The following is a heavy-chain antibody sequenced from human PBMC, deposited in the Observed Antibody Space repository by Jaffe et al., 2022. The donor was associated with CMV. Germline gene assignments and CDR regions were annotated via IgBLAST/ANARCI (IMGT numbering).Heavy chain of an antibody. V-gene: IGHV5-10-1*03. CDR1: GYSFTSYW. CDR2: IDPSDSYT. CDR3: ARHTGSYYYDSSGYYSGDYYYMDV. Sequence: EVQLVQSGAEVKKPGESLRISCKGSGYSFTSYWISWVRQMPGKGLEWMGRIDPSDSYTNYSPSFQGHVTISADKSISTAYLQWSSLKASDTAMYYCARHTGSYYYDSSGYYSGDYYYMDVWGKGTTVTVSS. J-gene: IGHJ6*03. D-gene: IGHD3-22*01.